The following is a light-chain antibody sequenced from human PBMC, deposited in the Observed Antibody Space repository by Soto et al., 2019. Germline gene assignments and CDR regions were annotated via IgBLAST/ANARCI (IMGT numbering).Light chain of an antibody. J-gene: IGLJ1*01. Sequence: QSLPTPPPSASGPPGQSVTIPCPGTNRDVGGYNYVSWYQQHPGKAPKLMIYEVSKRPSGVPDRFSGFKSGNTASLTVSGLQAEDEADYYCSSYAGSNNPYVFGTGTKVTVL. CDR1: NRDVGGYNY. CDR2: EVS. V-gene: IGLV2-8*01. CDR3: SSYAGSNNPYV.